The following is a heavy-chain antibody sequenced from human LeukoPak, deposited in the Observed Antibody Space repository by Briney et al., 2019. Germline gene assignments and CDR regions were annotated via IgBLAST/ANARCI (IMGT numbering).Heavy chain of an antibody. CDR3: ARGTQSFYYYSSGYPFDS. Sequence: SETLSLTCAVSGFSISSGYYWGWIRQPPGKGLEWIASIYHSGSSYYNPSLRSRVAMSVDTSRNQFSLKLTSVTAADTAVYYCARGTQSFYYYSSGYPFDSWGQGTLVTVSS. J-gene: IGHJ4*02. CDR1: GFSISSGYY. D-gene: IGHD3-22*01. V-gene: IGHV4-38-2*01. CDR2: IYHSGSS.